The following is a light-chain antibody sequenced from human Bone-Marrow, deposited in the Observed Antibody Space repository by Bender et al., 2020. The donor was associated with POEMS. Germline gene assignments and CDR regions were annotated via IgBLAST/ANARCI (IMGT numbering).Light chain of an antibody. V-gene: IGLV2-14*02. Sequence: QSALTQPASVSGSPGQSIIVSCTGSITDIGEYDLVSWYQFHPGKAPKVIIYEVTKGPSGVPDRFSGSKSGTSASLAITGLQAEDEGDYYCQSYDNSLGGWVFGGGTKLTVL. CDR1: ITDIGEYDL. CDR3: QSYDNSLGGWV. J-gene: IGLJ3*02. CDR2: EVT.